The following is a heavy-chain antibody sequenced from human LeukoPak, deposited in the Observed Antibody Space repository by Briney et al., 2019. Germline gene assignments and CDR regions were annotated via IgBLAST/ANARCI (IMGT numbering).Heavy chain of an antibody. CDR2: ISSSNSYI. J-gene: IGHJ5*02. D-gene: IGHD4-17*01. CDR1: GFTFNSYS. CDR3: ARFGTTVTSRGWFDP. V-gene: IGHV3-21*04. Sequence: GGSLRLSCAASGFTFNSYSMNWVRQAPGKGLEWVSSISSSNSYIYYADSVKGRFTISRDNANNSLYLQMNSLRAEDTAVYYCARFGTTVTSRGWFDPGGQGTLVTVSS.